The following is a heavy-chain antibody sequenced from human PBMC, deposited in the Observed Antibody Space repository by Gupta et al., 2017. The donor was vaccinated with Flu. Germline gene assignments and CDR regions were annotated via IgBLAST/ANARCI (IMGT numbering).Heavy chain of an antibody. CDR3: ARDRVGYFDY. CDR1: GGTFSSYA. D-gene: IGHD3-10*01. J-gene: IGHJ4*02. Sequence: GGTFSSYAISWVRQAPGQGLEWMGGIIPIFGTANYAQKFQGRVTITADKSTSTAYMELSRLRSEDTAVYDGARDRVGYFDYGGQGTLVTVSS. V-gene: IGHV1-69*06. CDR2: IIPIFGTA.